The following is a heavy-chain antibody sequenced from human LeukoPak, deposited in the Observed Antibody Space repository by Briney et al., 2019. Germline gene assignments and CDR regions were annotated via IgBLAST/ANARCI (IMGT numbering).Heavy chain of an antibody. CDR2: IWDDGSNK. V-gene: IGHV3-33*01. J-gene: IGHJ2*01. Sequence: GGSLRLSCAASGLSINDYDMDWVRQAPGKGPVWVAVIWDDGSNKYYAESVKGRFTISRDISKNMLYLQMNSLGVEDTADYYCARDRGGQAWDVDLWGRGTLVTVSS. CDR3: ARDRGGQAWDVDL. CDR1: GLSINDYD. D-gene: IGHD1-26*01.